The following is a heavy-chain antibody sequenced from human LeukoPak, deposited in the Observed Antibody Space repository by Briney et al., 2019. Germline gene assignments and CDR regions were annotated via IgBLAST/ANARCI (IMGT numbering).Heavy chain of an antibody. CDR2: INPHSGGT. CDR3: AREGVIGDGYNFFDY. D-gene: IGHD5-24*01. Sequence: ASVKVSCKASRHTFTVYHVHWVRQAPGQGLEWMGWINPHSGGTNSEQNFQGRVTMSRDTSISTVYMELSRLRSDDTALYYCAREGVIGDGYNFFDYWGQGTLVTVSS. V-gene: IGHV1-2*02. CDR1: RHTFTVYH. J-gene: IGHJ4*02.